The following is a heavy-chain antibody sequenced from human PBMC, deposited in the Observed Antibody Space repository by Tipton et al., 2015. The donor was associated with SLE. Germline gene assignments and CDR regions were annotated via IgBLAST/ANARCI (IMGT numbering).Heavy chain of an antibody. J-gene: IGHJ3*02. V-gene: IGHV4-61*02. Sequence: LRLSCTVSGGSISSGSYFWTWIRQPAGKGLEWIGRLSTSGRTNYIPPLKSRVTISGDTSKNQVFLSLNSVTAADTAVYYCARDKPYDIWGQGTMVTVSS. CDR3: ARDKPYDI. CDR2: LSTSGRT. CDR1: GGSISSGSYF.